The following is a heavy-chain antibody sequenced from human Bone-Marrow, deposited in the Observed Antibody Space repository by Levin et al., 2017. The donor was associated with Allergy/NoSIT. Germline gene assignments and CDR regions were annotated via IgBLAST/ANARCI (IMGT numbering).Heavy chain of an antibody. D-gene: IGHD3-10*01. J-gene: IGHJ6*03. CDR1: GFTFSDHY. V-gene: IGHV3-72*01. Sequence: PGGSLRLSCAVSGFTFSDHYMDWFRQAPGKGLEWVGRSRHKAYSYTTEYAASVKGRFTISRDDSESLLYLQMNSLKTEDMAVYYCARAIEIGVRRYYMDVWGEGTTVTVSS. CDR2: SRHKAYSYTT. CDR3: ARAIEIGVRRYYMDV.